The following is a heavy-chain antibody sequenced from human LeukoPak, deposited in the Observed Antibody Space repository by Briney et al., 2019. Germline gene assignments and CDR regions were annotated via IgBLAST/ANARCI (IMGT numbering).Heavy chain of an antibody. CDR3: ARGGSRQYNF. CDR1: GITFSSYW. Sequence: GSLRLSCAASGITFSSYWMSWVRQAPGKGLEWVANIRHDGSEKYYVDSVKGRFTISRDNAKDSLYLQMNSLRVEDTAVYYCARGGSRQYNFWGQGTLVTVSS. CDR2: IRHDGSEK. V-gene: IGHV3-7*01. J-gene: IGHJ4*02. D-gene: IGHD5-18*01.